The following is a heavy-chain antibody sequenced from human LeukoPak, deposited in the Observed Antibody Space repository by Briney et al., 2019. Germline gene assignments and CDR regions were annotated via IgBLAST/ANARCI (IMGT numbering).Heavy chain of an antibody. Sequence: GGSLRLSCAASGFTFSRYAMHWVRQAPGKGLEWVANIKQDGSEKYYVDSVKGRFTISRDNAKNSLYLQMNSLRAEDTAVYYCARGLSPMVRGVTNDYWGQGTLVTVSS. CDR2: IKQDGSEK. V-gene: IGHV3-7*01. CDR3: ARGLSPMVRGVTNDY. CDR1: GFTFSRYA. J-gene: IGHJ4*02. D-gene: IGHD3-10*01.